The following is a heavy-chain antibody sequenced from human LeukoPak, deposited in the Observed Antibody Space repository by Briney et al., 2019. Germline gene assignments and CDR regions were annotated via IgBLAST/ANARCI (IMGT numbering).Heavy chain of an antibody. D-gene: IGHD2-2*01. Sequence: PGGSLRLSCATSGFTFSSYWMSWVRRAPGKGLEWVANIKQDGSQIFYVDSVKGRFTISRDTAKNSPSLQMNSLRAEDTAVYYCAREYCSGTSCYGYFDYWGQGTLVTASS. V-gene: IGHV3-7*01. CDR3: AREYCSGTSCYGYFDY. CDR2: IKQDGSQI. CDR1: GFTFSSYW. J-gene: IGHJ4*02.